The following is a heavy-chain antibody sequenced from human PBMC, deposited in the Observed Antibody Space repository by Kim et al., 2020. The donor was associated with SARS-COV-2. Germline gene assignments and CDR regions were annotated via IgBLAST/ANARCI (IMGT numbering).Heavy chain of an antibody. CDR3: ARDWSKTDSYGLDPP. V-gene: IGHV3-7*03. Sequence: GGSLRLSCAASGFTFSSYWMSWVRQAPGKGLEWVANIKQDGSEKYYVDSVKGRFTISRDNAKNSLYLQMNSLRAEDTAVYYCARDWSKTDSYGLDPPWGQGTLVTVSS. CDR2: IKQDGSEK. J-gene: IGHJ4*02. D-gene: IGHD5-18*01. CDR1: GFTFSSYW.